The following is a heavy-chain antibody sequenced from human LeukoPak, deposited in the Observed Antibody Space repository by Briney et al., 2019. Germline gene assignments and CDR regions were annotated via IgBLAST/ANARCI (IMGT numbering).Heavy chain of an antibody. J-gene: IGHJ6*02. Sequence: SETLSLTCTVSGGSISSGSYYWSWIRQPAGKGLEWIGRVDTSGSTNYNPSLKSRVTISVDTSKNQFSLKLSSVTAADTAVYYCARDSPNGIAAAGSYYYYGMDVWGQGTTVTASS. CDR3: ARDSPNGIAAAGSYYYYGMDV. D-gene: IGHD6-13*01. CDR2: VDTSGST. CDR1: GGSISSGSYY. V-gene: IGHV4-61*02.